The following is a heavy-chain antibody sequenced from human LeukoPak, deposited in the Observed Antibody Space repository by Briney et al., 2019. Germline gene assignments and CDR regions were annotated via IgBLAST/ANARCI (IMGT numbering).Heavy chain of an antibody. D-gene: IGHD3-10*02. CDR1: EFTFTSYG. V-gene: IGHV3-23*01. J-gene: IGHJ4*02. CDR3: AKGVKCSYHCLDC. Sequence: PGGSLRFSCAASEFTFTSYGLGGYRQAPGKGLEWVSAISGSGGSTYYADSVKGRFTISRDNSKNTLHLQMNSLRAEETAEYYCAKGVKCSYHCLDCWGQGTLVTVSS. CDR2: ISGSGGST.